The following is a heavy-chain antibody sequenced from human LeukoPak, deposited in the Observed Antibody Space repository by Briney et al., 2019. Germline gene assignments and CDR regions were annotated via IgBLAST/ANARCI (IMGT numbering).Heavy chain of an antibody. V-gene: IGHV3-9*01. D-gene: IGHD6-13*01. CDR3: AWARIAAAGLPDY. CDR1: GFTFDDYA. J-gene: IGHJ4*02. Sequence: PGGSLRLSCAASGFTFDDYAMHWVRQAPGKGLEWVSGISWNSGSIGYADSVKGRFTISRDNAKNSLYLQMNSLRAEDTAVYYCAWARIAAAGLPDYWGQGTLVTVSS. CDR2: ISWNSGSI.